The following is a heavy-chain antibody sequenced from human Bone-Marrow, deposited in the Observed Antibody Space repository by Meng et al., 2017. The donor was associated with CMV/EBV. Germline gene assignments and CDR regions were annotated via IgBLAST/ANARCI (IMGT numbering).Heavy chain of an antibody. D-gene: IGHD3-22*01. CDR2: IIPILGIA. J-gene: IGHJ4*02. Sequence: SVKVSCKASGGTFSSYAISWVRQAPGQGLEWMGGIIPILGIANYAQKFQGRVTITADKSTSTAYMELSSLRSDDTAVYYCARGPITMIGDYWGQGTLVTVSS. CDR3: ARGPITMIGDY. V-gene: IGHV1-69*10. CDR1: GGTFSSYA.